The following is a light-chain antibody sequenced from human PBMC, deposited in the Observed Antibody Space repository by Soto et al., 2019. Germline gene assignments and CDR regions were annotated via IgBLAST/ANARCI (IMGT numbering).Light chain of an antibody. Sequence: DSRTTPPPSTLSASGGDRVSSTSLPSYRIDMWLALYQHKPGKAPKLLIYRSSGLESGVPSRFSGSGSGTDFTLTIRSLQPDDFATYVYQQYESYSPLTFGGGTTGVIK. CDR1: YRIDMW. V-gene: IGKV1-5*03. CDR3: QQYESYSPLT. J-gene: IGKJ4*01. CDR2: RSS.